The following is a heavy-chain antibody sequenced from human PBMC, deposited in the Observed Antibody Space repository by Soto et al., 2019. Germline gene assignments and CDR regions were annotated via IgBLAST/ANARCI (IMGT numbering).Heavy chain of an antibody. CDR1: GGPITTSLYY. CDR3: VGQRTTVPTPAYFED. Sequence: SETLSMTSTVSGGPITTSLYYFAWVSSSPGKGLEWIGSVYYRGRSYSKSSVKSRVTISVDTSKNRLSLSLNSVTASDTAVDGGVGQRTTVPTPAYFEDWGPG. D-gene: IGHD4-17*01. V-gene: IGHV4-39*01. J-gene: IGHJ4*02. CDR2: VYYRGRS.